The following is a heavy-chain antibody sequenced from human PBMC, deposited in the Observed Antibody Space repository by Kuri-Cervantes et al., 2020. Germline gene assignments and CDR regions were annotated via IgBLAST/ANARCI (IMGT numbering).Heavy chain of an antibody. CDR2: ISAYNGNT. CDR3: ARPENGKDDAFDI. Sequence: ASVKVSCKASGYTFTSYGISWVRQAPGQGLEWMGWISAYNGNTNYAQKLQGRVTITTDTSTSTAHMELRSLRSDDTAVYYCARPENGKDDAFDIWGQGTMVTVSS. J-gene: IGHJ3*02. V-gene: IGHV1-18*01. CDR1: GYTFTSYG.